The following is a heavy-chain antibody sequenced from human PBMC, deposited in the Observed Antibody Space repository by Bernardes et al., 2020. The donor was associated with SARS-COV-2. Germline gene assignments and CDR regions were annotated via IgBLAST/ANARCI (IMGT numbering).Heavy chain of an antibody. V-gene: IGHV4-59*01. J-gene: IGHJ4*02. D-gene: IGHD3-10*01. CDR2: FDYTDTT. Sequence: LSLPCTVSGASIHNYYWTWIRQPPGKGLEWIGHFDYTDTTTYNPSLYNPSLKSRVTISVDMSKTQFSLRLTSVTAADTAVYYCARGLYFGELSLDFWGQGSLVTVSS. CDR1: GASIHNYY. CDR3: ARGLYFGELSLDF.